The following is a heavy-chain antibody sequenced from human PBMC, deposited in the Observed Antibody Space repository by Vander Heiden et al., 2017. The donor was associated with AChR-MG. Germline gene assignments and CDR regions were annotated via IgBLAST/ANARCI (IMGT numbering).Heavy chain of an antibody. CDR1: GFTFSSYA. D-gene: IGHD6-19*01. CDR2: ISGSGGST. V-gene: IGHV3-23*01. J-gene: IGHJ4*02. CDR3: AKAVAGTINYFDY. Sequence: EVQLLESGGGLVQHGGSLSLSCAASGFTFSSYAMSWVRQAPGKGLEWVSAISGSGGSTYYADSVKGRFTISRDNSKNTLYLQMNSLRAEDTAVYYCAKAVAGTINYFDYWGQGTLVTVSS.